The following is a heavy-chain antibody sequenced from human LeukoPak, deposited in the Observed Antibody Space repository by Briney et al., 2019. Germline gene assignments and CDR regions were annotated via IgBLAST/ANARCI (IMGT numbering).Heavy chain of an antibody. CDR1: GFTFSDYY. CDR2: IGRIETPM. D-gene: IGHD6-13*01. CDR3: ARMKGAAAATFEF. J-gene: IGHJ4*02. V-gene: IGHV3-11*01. Sequence: GGSLRLSCTASGFTFSDYYMSWIRQAPGKGLKWVSDIGRIETPMNYADPVKGRFTISRDNAKNSLYLDMTSLRGEDTAVYYCARMKGAAAATFEFWGQGSLVTVSS.